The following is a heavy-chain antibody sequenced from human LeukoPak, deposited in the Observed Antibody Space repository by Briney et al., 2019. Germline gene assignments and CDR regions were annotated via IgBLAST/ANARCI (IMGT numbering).Heavy chain of an antibody. CDR3: ARTHYDSSAQDAFDI. CDR1: GGSISSSNW. V-gene: IGHV4-4*02. D-gene: IGHD3-22*01. Sequence: SETLSLTCTVSGGSISSSNWWSWVRQPPGKGLEWIGEIYHSGSTNYNPSLKNRVTISVDKSKNQFSLKLSSVTAADTAVYYCARTHYDSSAQDAFDIWGQGTMVTVSS. CDR2: IYHSGST. J-gene: IGHJ3*02.